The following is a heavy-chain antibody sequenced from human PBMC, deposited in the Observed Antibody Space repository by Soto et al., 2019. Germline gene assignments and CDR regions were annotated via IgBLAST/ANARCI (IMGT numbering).Heavy chain of an antibody. D-gene: IGHD4-17*01. Sequence: SETVSLTCTVSCGSINYSYWTWIRQPPGKGLEWIGYISYTGSANYNASLKSRLTISVDTSKNQFSLKLSSVTAADTALYYCARVNYGDYYYGMDVWGQGTTVTVSS. V-gene: IGHV4-59*01. CDR2: ISYTGSA. J-gene: IGHJ6*02. CDR1: CGSINYSY. CDR3: ARVNYGDYYYGMDV.